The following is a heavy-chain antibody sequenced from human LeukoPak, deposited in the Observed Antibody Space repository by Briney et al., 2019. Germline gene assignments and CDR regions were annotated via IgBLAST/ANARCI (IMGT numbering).Heavy chain of an antibody. J-gene: IGHJ6*01. D-gene: IGHD6-13*01. Sequence: GWSLRLYCAASGCTYRRHVLHRVHHAPGKGLVYLAVISYDRSNKYYPDSVKGRSPHPRSNSKNTLHLQLNQQRAEHSAEYHCANHLLAAAGPSVESHYYGMDVWGQGTTVTVSS. CDR2: ISYDRSNK. CDR3: ANHLLAAAGPSVESHYYGMDV. CDR1: GCTYRRHV. V-gene: IGHV3-30*18.